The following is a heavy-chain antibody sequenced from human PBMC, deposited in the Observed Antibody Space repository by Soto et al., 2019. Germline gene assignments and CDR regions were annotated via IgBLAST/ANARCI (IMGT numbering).Heavy chain of an antibody. CDR2: IYHSGST. V-gene: IGHV4-30-2*01. Sequence: QLQLPESGSGLVKPSQTLSLTCAVSGGSISSGGYSWSWIRQPPGKGLEWIGYIYHSGSTYYNPTLKSRVTISVDRYKNQISLKLSSVTAADTAVYYCARGMTTVTTFDYWGQGTLVTVSS. CDR3: ARGMTTVTTFDY. D-gene: IGHD4-17*01. J-gene: IGHJ4*02. CDR1: GGSISSGGYS.